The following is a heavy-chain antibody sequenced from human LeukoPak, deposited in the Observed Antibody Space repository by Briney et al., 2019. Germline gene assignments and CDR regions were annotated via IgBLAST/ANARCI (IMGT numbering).Heavy chain of an antibody. CDR2: IWYDGSNK. Sequence: GGSLRLSCAASGFTFSSYGMHWVRQAPGKGLEWVAVIWYDGSNKYYADSVEGRFTISRDNSKNTLYLQMNSLRAEDTAVYYCARGLGGITGDAFDIWGQGTMVTVSS. V-gene: IGHV3-33*01. CDR3: ARGLGGITGDAFDI. J-gene: IGHJ3*02. CDR1: GFTFSSYG. D-gene: IGHD3-16*01.